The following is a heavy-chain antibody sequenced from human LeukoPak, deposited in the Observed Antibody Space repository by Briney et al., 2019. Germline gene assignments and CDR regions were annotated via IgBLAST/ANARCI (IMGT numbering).Heavy chain of an antibody. V-gene: IGHV4-59*01. J-gene: IGHJ5*02. Sequence: SETLSLTCTVSGGSISSYYWSWIRQPPGKGLECIGYIYYSGSTNYNPSLKSRVTISVDTSKNQFSLKLSSVTAADTAVYYCARNIVATSGWFDPWGQGTLVTVSS. D-gene: IGHD5-12*01. CDR1: GGSISSYY. CDR2: IYYSGST. CDR3: ARNIVATSGWFDP.